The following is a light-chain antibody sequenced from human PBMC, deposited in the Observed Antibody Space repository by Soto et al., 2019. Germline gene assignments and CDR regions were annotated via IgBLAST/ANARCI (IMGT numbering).Light chain of an antibody. CDR2: DAS. V-gene: IGKV1-5*01. CDR1: QSISSW. CDR3: QQYNSYSWT. Sequence: DMQMTQSPSTLSASVGDRVTITCRASQSISSWLAGYQQKPGKAPKLLIYDASSLESGVPSRFSGSGPGTECTLTSSSLQPDDFAAYYFQQYNSYSWTFGQGTKVEIK. J-gene: IGKJ1*01.